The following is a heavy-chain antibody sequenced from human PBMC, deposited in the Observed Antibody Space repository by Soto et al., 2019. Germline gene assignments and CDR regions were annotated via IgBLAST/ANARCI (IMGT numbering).Heavy chain of an antibody. J-gene: IGHJ4*02. Sequence: ESLELYRNWSGYRFSTYWIAWVRQMPGKGLEWMGTIFPDDSETRYSPTFQGQVTISADKSISTAYLQWRSLKASDSAIYYWARFQYSVSHYLDFWGQGTRVTVSS. D-gene: IGHD5-18*01. CDR2: IFPDDSET. CDR3: ARFQYSVSHYLDF. CDR1: GYRFSTYW. V-gene: IGHV5-51*01.